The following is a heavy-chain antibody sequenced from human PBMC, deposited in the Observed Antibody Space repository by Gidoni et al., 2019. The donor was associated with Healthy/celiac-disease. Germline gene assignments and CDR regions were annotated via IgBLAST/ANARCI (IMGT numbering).Heavy chain of an antibody. J-gene: IGHJ4*02. CDR3: AGDTYGDYVGY. D-gene: IGHD4-17*01. CDR1: GFTFSSYS. CDR2: ISSSSSTI. Sequence: EVQLVESGGGLVQPGGSLRLSCAASGFTFSSYSMNWVRQAPGKGLEWVSYISSSSSTIYYADSVKGRFTISRDNAKNSLYLQMNSLRAEDTAVYYCAGDTYGDYVGYWGQGTLVTVSS. V-gene: IGHV3-48*01.